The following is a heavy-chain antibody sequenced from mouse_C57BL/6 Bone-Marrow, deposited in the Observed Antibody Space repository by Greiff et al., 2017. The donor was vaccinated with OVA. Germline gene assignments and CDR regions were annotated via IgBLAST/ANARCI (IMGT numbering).Heavy chain of an antibody. J-gene: IGHJ1*03. CDR1: GYTFTDYY. CDR3: ARRPLYYYGSSYGYFDV. D-gene: IGHD1-1*01. CDR2: IYPGSGNT. V-gene: IGHV1-76*01. Sequence: VKLMESGAELVRPGASVKLSCKASGYTFTDYYINWVKQRPGQGLEWIARIYPGSGNTYYNEKFKGKATLTAEKSYRTAYMQLSSLTSADSAVYFCARRPLYYYGSSYGYFDVWGKGTPVTVSS.